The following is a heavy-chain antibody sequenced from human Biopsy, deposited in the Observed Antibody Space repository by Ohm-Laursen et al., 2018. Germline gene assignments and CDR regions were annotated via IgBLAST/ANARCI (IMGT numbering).Heavy chain of an antibody. J-gene: IGHJ4*02. CDR3: ARGRLRAVTHFDY. V-gene: IGHV4-38-2*01. CDR2: IFHTGTT. D-gene: IGHD6-19*01. CDR1: GYSISTGYY. Sequence: GTLSLTCAVSGYSISTGYYWGWIWQPPGKGLEWIGSIFHTGTTYYNPSLKSRVTISVDTSKNQFSLKLSSVTAADTAVYYCARGRLRAVTHFDYWGQGTLVTVSS.